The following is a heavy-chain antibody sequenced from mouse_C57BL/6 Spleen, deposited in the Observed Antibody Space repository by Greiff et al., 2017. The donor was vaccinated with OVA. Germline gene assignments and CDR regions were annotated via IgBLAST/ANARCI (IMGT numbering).Heavy chain of an antibody. CDR2: ISAGGSYT. CDR3: ARDGYYGSSYPFAY. J-gene: IGHJ3*01. Sequence: EVQLVESGGGLVKPGGSLKLSCAASGFTFSSYAMSWVRQTPEKRLEWVATISAGGSYTYYPDNVKGRFTISRDNAKNNLYLQMSHLKSEDTAMYYCARDGYYGSSYPFAYWGQGTLVTVSA. CDR1: GFTFSSYA. D-gene: IGHD1-1*01. V-gene: IGHV5-4*01.